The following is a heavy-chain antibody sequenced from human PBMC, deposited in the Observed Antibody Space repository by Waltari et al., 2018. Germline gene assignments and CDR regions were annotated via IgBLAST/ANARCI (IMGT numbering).Heavy chain of an antibody. D-gene: IGHD2-2*01. CDR2: INYDGSQK. CDR3: AKSRGFEY. V-gene: IGHV3-7*01. CDR1: GLTFSRYW. J-gene: IGHJ4*02. Sequence: EVQLVESGGALVQPGGSLRLSCGDSGLTFSRYWMSWVRQTPGKGLQWVANINYDGSQKYYVDSVKGRFTISRDNAKNSLYLQMNSLRVEDTAVYYCAKSRGFEYWGQGALITVSS.